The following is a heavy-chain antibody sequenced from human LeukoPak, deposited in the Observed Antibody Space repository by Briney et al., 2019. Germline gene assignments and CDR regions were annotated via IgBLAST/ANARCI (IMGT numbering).Heavy chain of an antibody. V-gene: IGHV3-23*01. CDR3: ATTDDSSGCHYFDY. CDR1: GFTFSSYA. D-gene: IGHD3-22*01. CDR2: IRGSGGTT. J-gene: IGHJ4*02. Sequence: GGSLRLSCAASGFTFSSYAMSWVRQAPGKGLEWVSGIRGSGGTTYYADSVKGRFTISRDNSKNTLYLQMNSLRAEDTAVYYCATTDDSSGCHYFDYWGQGTLVTVSS.